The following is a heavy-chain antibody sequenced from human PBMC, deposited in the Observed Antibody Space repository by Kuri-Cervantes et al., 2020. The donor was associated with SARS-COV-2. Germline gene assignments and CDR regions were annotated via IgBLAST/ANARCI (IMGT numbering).Heavy chain of an antibody. D-gene: IGHD4-17*01. CDR1: GGSISSHY. CDR3: ARGGWKRSGDYGDYYLYYFDY. J-gene: IGHJ4*02. CDR2: IYYSGST. V-gene: IGHV4-59*11. Sequence: SETLSLTCTVSGGSISSHYWSWIRQPPGKGLEWIGYIYYSGSTNYNPSLKSRVTISVDTSKNQFSLKLSSVTAADTAVYYCARGGWKRSGDYGDYYLYYFDYWGQGTLVTVSS.